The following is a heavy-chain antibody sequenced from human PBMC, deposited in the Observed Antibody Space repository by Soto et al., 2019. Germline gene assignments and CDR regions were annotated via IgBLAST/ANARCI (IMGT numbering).Heavy chain of an antibody. J-gene: IGHJ5*02. Sequence: GGSLRLSCAASGFSFSTYNMNWVRQAPGKGLEWVSSIDASSTHIYYADSVKGRFTISRDNGKSSLYLQMDSLRAEDTALYYCVRQQYDFLVDPWGQGTXVTVSS. CDR2: IDASSTHI. D-gene: IGHD3-16*01. V-gene: IGHV3-21*01. CDR1: GFSFSTYN. CDR3: VRQQYDFLVDP.